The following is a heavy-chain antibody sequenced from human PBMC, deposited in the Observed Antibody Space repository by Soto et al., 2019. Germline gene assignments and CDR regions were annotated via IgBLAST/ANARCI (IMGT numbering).Heavy chain of an antibody. V-gene: IGHV3-33*01. CDR3: ASLYSSIATVPARQTKSCYYYYGMDV. CDR2: IWYDGSNK. J-gene: IGHJ6*04. D-gene: IGHD5-18*01. CDR1: GFTLSSYG. Sequence: HPGWCLRLSCAASGFTLSSYGMHWVRQAPGKGLEWVAVIWYDGSNKYYADPVKGRFTISRDNSKNTLYLQMNSLRAEDTAVYYCASLYSSIATVPARQTKSCYYYYGMDVWGKRTTVTVSS.